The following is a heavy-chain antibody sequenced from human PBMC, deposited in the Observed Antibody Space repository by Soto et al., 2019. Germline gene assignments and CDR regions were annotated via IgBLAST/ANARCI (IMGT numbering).Heavy chain of an antibody. CDR2: IIPIFGTA. V-gene: IGHV1-69*13. J-gene: IGHJ6*02. D-gene: IGHD2-2*01. CDR3: ARSPGTVPDYYYYYGMDV. Sequence: SVKVSCKASGGTFSSYAISWVRQAPGQGLEWMGGIIPIFGTANYAQKFQGRVTITADESTSTAYMELSSLRSEDTAVYYCARSPGTVPDYYYYYGMDVWGQGTTVTVSS. CDR1: GGTFSSYA.